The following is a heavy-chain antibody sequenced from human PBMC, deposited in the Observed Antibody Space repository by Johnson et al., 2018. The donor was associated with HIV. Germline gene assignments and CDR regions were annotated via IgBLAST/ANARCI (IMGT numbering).Heavy chain of an antibody. D-gene: IGHD6-13*01. CDR3: ARDSEGIAAAGRARDAFDS. V-gene: IGHV3-66*01. Sequence: VKLVESGGGLVQPGGSLRLSCAASGFTVSSNYMSWVRQAPGKGLEWVSVIYSGGSTYYTDSVKGRFTISRDNAKNSLYLQMNSLRAEDTAVYYCARDSEGIAAAGRARDAFDSWGQGTMVTVSS. J-gene: IGHJ3*02. CDR2: IYSGGST. CDR1: GFTVSSNY.